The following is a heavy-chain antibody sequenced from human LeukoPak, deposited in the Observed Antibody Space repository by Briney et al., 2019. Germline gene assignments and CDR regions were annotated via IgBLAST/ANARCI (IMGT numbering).Heavy chain of an antibody. D-gene: IGHD1-26*01. CDR1: GFTFSSYA. V-gene: IGHV3-23*01. CDR2: ISGSGGST. CDR3: AKAAAGWELPINWFDP. Sequence: GGSLRLSCAASGFTFSSYAMSWVRQAPGKGLEWVSDISGSGGSTYYADSVKGRFTISRDNSKNTLYLQMNSLRAEDAAVYYCAKAAAGWELPINWFDPWGQGTLVTVSS. J-gene: IGHJ5*02.